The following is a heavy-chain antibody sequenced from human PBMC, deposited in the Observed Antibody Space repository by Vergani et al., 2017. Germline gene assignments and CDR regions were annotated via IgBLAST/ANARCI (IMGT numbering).Heavy chain of an antibody. CDR3: AKSLLGAVTVSRFDY. CDR1: GFTFSSYA. CDR2: ISGSGGST. V-gene: IGHV3-23*01. Sequence: EVQLLESGGGLVQPGGSLRLSCAASGFTFSSYAMSWVRQAPGKGLEWVSAISGSGGSTYYADSVKGRFTISRDNSKNTLYLQMNSLRAEETAVYYCAKSLLGAVTVSRFDYWGQGTLVTVSS. D-gene: IGHD6-13*01. J-gene: IGHJ4*02.